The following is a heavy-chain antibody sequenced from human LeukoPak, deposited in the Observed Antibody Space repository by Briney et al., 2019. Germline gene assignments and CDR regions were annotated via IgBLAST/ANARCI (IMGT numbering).Heavy chain of an antibody. CDR1: GFTFSSYW. CDR2: IKQDGSEK. CDR3: AKGGGEFDY. Sequence: PGGSLGLSCAASGFTFSSYWMSWVRQAPGKGLEWVANIKQDGSEKYYVDSVKGRFTISRDNSKNTLYLQMNSLRAEDTAVYYCAKGGGEFDYWGQGTLVTVSS. D-gene: IGHD3-16*01. V-gene: IGHV3-7*03. J-gene: IGHJ4*02.